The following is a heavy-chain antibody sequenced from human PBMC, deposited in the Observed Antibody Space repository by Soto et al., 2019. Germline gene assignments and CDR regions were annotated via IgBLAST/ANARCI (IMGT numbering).Heavy chain of an antibody. Sequence: ASVKVSCKASGYTFTGYYMHWVRQAPGQGLEWMGWINPNSGGTNYAQKFQGWVTMTRDTSISTAYMELSRLRSDDTAVYYCARAIDYGDYVYYGMDVWGQGTTVTVSS. D-gene: IGHD4-17*01. CDR1: GYTFTGYY. CDR3: ARAIDYGDYVYYGMDV. J-gene: IGHJ6*02. CDR2: INPNSGGT. V-gene: IGHV1-2*04.